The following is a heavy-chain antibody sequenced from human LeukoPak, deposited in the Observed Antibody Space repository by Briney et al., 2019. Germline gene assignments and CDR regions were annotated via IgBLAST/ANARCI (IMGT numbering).Heavy chain of an antibody. CDR2: IYFSENT. D-gene: IGHD3-22*01. CDR3: ARGLRISDSSGYFFDY. Sequence: SETLTLTCTVSGGSISSSSYYWGWIRQPPGKGLEWIGNIYFSENTYYNPSLKSRVTIHIDTSKNQFSLKLSSVTAADTAVYYCARGLRISDSSGYFFDYWGQGTLVTVSS. J-gene: IGHJ4*02. V-gene: IGHV4-39*01. CDR1: GGSISSSSYY.